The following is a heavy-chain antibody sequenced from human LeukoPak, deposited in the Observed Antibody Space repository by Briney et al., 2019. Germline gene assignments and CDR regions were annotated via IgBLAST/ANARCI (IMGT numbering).Heavy chain of an antibody. CDR3: ARRYCSGGSCYPIVDH. D-gene: IGHD2-15*01. CDR1: GFTFSSYA. V-gene: IGHV3-30*02. CDR2: IRNDGSNK. J-gene: IGHJ4*02. Sequence: GGSLRLSCAASGFTFSSYATYWVRQAPGKGLEWVSFIRNDGSNKFYADSVKGRFTISRDDSQNALYLQMNSLRVEDTAVYYCARRYCSGGSCYPIVDHWGQGTLVTVSS.